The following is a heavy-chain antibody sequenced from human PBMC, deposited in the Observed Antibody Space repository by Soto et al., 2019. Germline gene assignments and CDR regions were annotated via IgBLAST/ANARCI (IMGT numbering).Heavy chain of an antibody. CDR2: IIPISGTA. J-gene: IGHJ6*02. Sequence: QVQLVQPGAEVKKPGSSVKVSCKASGGTFSSYAISWVRQAPGQGLEWMGGIIPISGTANYAQKFQGRVTITANESTSTAYMERSSLRAEDTAVYSCARSQGSSTSLEIYYYYYYGMDVWGQGTTVTVSS. D-gene: IGHD2-2*01. CDR1: GGTFSSYA. V-gene: IGHV1-69*01. CDR3: ARSQGSSTSLEIYYYYYYGMDV.